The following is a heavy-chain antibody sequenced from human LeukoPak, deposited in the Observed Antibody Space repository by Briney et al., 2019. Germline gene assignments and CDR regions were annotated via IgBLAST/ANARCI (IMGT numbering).Heavy chain of an antibody. Sequence: SQTLSLTCTVSGGFISSGSYYWSWIRQPAGKGLEWIGRIYTSGSTNYNPSLKSRVTISVDTSKNQFSLKLSSVTAADTAVYYCARERLYCSSTSCYSPAHDYWGQGTLVTVSS. J-gene: IGHJ4*02. CDR2: IYTSGST. CDR3: ARERLYCSSTSCYSPAHDY. CDR1: GGFISSGSYY. D-gene: IGHD2-2*01. V-gene: IGHV4-61*02.